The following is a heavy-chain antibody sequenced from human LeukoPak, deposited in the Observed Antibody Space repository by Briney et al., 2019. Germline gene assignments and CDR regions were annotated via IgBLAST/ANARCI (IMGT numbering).Heavy chain of an antibody. V-gene: IGHV3-23*01. CDR3: AKDQEKDHYYGSGSGC. CDR2: ISGSGGST. D-gene: IGHD3-10*01. Sequence: RPGGSLRLSCAASGFTFSSYAMSWVRQAPGKGLEWVSAISGSGGSTYYADSVKGRFTISRDNSKNTLFLQMNSLRAEDTAVYYCAKDQEKDHYYGSGSGCWGQGALVTVSS. CDR1: GFTFSSYA. J-gene: IGHJ4*02.